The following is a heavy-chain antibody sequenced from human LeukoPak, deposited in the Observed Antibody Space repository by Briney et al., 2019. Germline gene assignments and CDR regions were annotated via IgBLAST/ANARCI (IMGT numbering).Heavy chain of an antibody. J-gene: IGHJ6*02. CDR1: GFTFSSYG. CDR2: IWYDGSNK. D-gene: IGHD3-10*01. V-gene: IGHV3-33*01. Sequence: GGSLRLSCAASGFTFSSYGMHWVRQAPGKGLEWVAVIWYDGSNKYYADSVKGRFTISRDNSKNTLYLQMNSLRAEDTAVYYCARGGVITMVRGANYYYYGMDVWGQGTTVTASS. CDR3: ARGGVITMVRGANYYYYGMDV.